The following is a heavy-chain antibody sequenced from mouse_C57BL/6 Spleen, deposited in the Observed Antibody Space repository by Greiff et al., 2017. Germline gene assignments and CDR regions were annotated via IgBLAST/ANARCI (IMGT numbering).Heavy chain of an antibody. J-gene: IGHJ4*01. Sequence: VQLVESGPELVKPGASVKISCKASGYAFSSSWMNWVKQRPGKGLEWIGRIYPGDGDTNYNGKFKGKATLTADKSSSTAYMQLSSLTSEDSAVYFCAKGDYGNSYYAMDYWGQGTSVTVSS. D-gene: IGHD2-1*01. CDR2: IYPGDGDT. CDR1: GYAFSSSW. V-gene: IGHV1-82*01. CDR3: AKGDYGNSYYAMDY.